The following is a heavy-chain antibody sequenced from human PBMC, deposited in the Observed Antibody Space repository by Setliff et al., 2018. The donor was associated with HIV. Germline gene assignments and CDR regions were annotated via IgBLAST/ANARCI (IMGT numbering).Heavy chain of an antibody. D-gene: IGHD3-16*02. Sequence: PSETLSLTCSVSGGSINSNYWSWIRQPPGKGLEWIGYVYTSGSPRYNPSLKSRVTISIDTSKNRFSLKLTSVTAADAAVYYFARLIGRVIPPYYYYYMDVWGKGTTVTVSS. J-gene: IGHJ6*03. CDR1: GGSINSNY. CDR3: ARLIGRVIPPYYYYYMDV. CDR2: VYTSGSP. V-gene: IGHV4-4*08.